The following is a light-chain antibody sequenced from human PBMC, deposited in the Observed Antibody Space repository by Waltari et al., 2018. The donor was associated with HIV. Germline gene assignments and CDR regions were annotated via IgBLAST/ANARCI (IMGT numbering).Light chain of an antibody. J-gene: IGKJ1*01. CDR2: ATS. Sequence: DIQMTQSPSSLSASVGDRVTITCRASQSITSYLTWYQQKPGKAPNLLIYATSSLQSAVPSRFSGSGYGTDFTLTISSLQPADSATYYCQQSYNSPWTFGQGTKVEI. V-gene: IGKV1-39*01. CDR1: QSITSY. CDR3: QQSYNSPWT.